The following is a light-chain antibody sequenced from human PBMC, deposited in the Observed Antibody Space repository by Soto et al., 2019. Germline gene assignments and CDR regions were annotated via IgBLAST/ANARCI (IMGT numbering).Light chain of an antibody. CDR3: QQFYRYLWT. Sequence: DIQMTQSPSALSASVGDTVTITCRASQSVDTCLAWYQQKPGKAPHLLIYKASRLETGVPSRFSGSGSVTDYTLTITGLQPDDFATYYCQQFYRYLWTFGQGTKVEI. CDR2: KAS. J-gene: IGKJ1*01. CDR1: QSVDTC. V-gene: IGKV1-5*03.